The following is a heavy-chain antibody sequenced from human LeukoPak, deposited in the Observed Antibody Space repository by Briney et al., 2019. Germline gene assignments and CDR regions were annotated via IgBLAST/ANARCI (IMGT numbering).Heavy chain of an antibody. CDR3: AGSTYYNILTGYYGYFDL. V-gene: IGHV4-28*01. CDR1: IYSISSTHW. Sequence: SETLSLTCAVSIYSISSTHWWGWIRQPPGKGLEWIGNIYYSGTTYYNPSLKSRVTMSVDTSKNQFSLKLSSVTAVDTAVYYCAGSTYYNILTGYYGYFDLWGRGTLVTVSS. CDR2: IYYSGTT. D-gene: IGHD3-9*01. J-gene: IGHJ2*01.